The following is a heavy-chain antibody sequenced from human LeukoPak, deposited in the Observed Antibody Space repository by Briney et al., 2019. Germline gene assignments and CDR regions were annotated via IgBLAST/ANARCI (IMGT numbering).Heavy chain of an antibody. CDR2: ISAYNGNT. D-gene: IGHD3-9*01. CDR3: ARYFDLGDYFDY. CDR1: GYTFTSYG. J-gene: IGHJ4*02. V-gene: IGHV1-18*01. Sequence: ASVKVSCKASGYTFTSYGISWVRQAPGQGLEWMGWISAYNGNTNYAQKLQGRVTMTTDTSTSTAYMELRGLRSDDTAVYYCARYFDLGDYFDYWGQGTLVTVSS.